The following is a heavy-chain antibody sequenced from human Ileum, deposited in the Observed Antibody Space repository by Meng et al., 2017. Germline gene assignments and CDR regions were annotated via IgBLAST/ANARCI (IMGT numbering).Heavy chain of an antibody. J-gene: IGHJ4*02. CDR1: GFTFSSYC. CDR3: ARGGSSAWY. V-gene: IGHV3-74*01. CDR2: MNSDGTTT. Sequence: ETLSLTCAVSGFTFSSYCMRWVRQAPGKGLVWVSRMNSDGTTTDDADSVKGRFTISRDNANNTLYLQMNSLRAEDTAEYYCARGGSSAWYWGQGALVTVSS. D-gene: IGHD1-26*01.